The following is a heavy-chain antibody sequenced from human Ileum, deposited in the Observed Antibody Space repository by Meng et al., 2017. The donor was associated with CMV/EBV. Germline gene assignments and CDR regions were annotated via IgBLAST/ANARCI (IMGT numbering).Heavy chain of an antibody. CDR2: IYSSVGA. D-gene: IGHD2-15*01. CDR1: GGSISSYS. J-gene: IGHJ2*01. V-gene: IGHV4-4*07. CDR3: ARGDPDGYCAGGSCYRYWYFDV. Sequence: QVQLQESGPGLVKPSEPLSLTCTVSGGSISSYSWSWIRQPAGKGLEWIGRIYSSVGANYSPSLKSRATMSVDMSKNEVSLKLSAVTAADTAVYYCARGDPDGYCAGGSCYRYWYFDVWGRGTLVTVSS.